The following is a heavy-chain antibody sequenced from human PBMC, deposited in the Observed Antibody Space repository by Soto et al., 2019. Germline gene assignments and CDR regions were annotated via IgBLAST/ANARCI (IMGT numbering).Heavy chain of an antibody. CDR2: VNEDGSEG. V-gene: IGHV3-7*03. CDR3: AKDLRGHDSNFDY. CDR1: GFTFSSYY. J-gene: IGHJ4*02. Sequence: PGGSLRLSCAASGFTFSSYYMSWVRQAQGKGLEWVANVNEDGSEGYYVDSVKGRFTVSRDNAKNSLYLQMNSLRAEDTAVYYCAKDLRGHDSNFDYWGQGTLVTVSS. D-gene: IGHD3-3*01.